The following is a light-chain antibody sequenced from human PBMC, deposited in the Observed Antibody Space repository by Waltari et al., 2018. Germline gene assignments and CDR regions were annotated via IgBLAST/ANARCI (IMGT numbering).Light chain of an antibody. V-gene: IGLV1-47*01. CDR2: KND. J-gene: IGLJ3*02. Sequence: QSVLTQPPSAYGTPGQRVTISCSGSNSNIGSNPVSWYQQFPGTAPKLVIYKNDQRPSGVPDRFSASKSGTAASLAISGLRSEDEADYYCAAWDDSPIGQVFGGGTKVTVL. CDR3: AAWDDSPIGQV. CDR1: NSNIGSNP.